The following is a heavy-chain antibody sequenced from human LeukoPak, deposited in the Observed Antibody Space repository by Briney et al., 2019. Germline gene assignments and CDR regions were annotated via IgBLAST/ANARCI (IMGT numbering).Heavy chain of an antibody. D-gene: IGHD4-17*01. CDR2: ISYDGSNK. J-gene: IGHJ4*02. CDR1: GFTFSSYG. Sequence: PGGSLRLSCAASGFTFSSYGMHWVRQAPGKGLEWVAVISYDGSNKYYADSVKGRFTISRDNSKNTLYLQMNSLRAEDTAVYYCANFPPTGRDYWGQGTLVTVSS. CDR3: ANFPPTGRDY. V-gene: IGHV3-30*18.